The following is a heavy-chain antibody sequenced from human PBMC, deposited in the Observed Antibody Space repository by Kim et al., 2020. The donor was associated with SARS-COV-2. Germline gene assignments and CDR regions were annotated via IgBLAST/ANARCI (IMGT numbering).Heavy chain of an antibody. Sequence: VKGRFTISRDNSKTMLYLKMNSLSAEDTAVYYCAKSRPRFYDSSIDYWGQGTLVTVSS. V-gene: IGHV3-23*01. J-gene: IGHJ4*02. D-gene: IGHD3-22*01. CDR3: AKSRPRFYDSSIDY.